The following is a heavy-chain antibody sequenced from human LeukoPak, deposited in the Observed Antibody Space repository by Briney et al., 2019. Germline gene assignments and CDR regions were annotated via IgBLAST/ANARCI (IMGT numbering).Heavy chain of an antibody. V-gene: IGHV4-31*03. CDR1: GGSISSGGYY. J-gene: IGHJ4*02. CDR2: IYYSGST. D-gene: IGHD3-22*01. Sequence: SQTLSLTCTVSGGSISSGGYYWSWIRQHPGTGLEWIGYIYYSGSTYYNPSLKSRVTISVDTSKNQFSLKLSSVTAADTAVYYCARHAHYYDSSGYYKGAEFDYWGQGTLVTVSS. CDR3: ARHAHYYDSSGYYKGAEFDY.